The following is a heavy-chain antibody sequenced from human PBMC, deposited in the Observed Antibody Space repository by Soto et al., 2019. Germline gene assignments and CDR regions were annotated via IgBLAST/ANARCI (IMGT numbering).Heavy chain of an antibody. CDR2: IYYSGST. CDR1: GGSISSGDYY. CDR3: ARGGRIGAFDI. D-gene: IGHD2-15*01. V-gene: IGHV4-30-4*01. J-gene: IGHJ3*02. Sequence: SETLSLTCTVSGGSISSGDYYWSWIRQPPGKGLEWIGYIYYSGSTYYNPSLKSRVTISVDTSKNQFSLKLSSVTAADTAVYYCARGGRIGAFDIWGQGTMVTVS.